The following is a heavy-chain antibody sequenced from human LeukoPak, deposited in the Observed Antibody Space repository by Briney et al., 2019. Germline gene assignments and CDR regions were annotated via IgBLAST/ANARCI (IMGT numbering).Heavy chain of an antibody. CDR3: ARNIDD. CDR1: DGSISRSAYY. Sequence: TETLSLTCTVSDGSISRSAYYWGWIRQPPGKGLEWIGSIFYPGSTYYKPSLKSRVTISVDTSKNQFSLELSSVTAADTAVYYCARNIDDWGQGTLVTVSS. CDR2: IFYPGST. J-gene: IGHJ4*02. D-gene: IGHD1/OR15-1a*01. V-gene: IGHV4-39*01.